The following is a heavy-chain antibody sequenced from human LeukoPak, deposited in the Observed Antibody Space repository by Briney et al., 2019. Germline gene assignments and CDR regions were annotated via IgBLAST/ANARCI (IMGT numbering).Heavy chain of an antibody. CDR3: ARCRLLLDY. J-gene: IGHJ4*02. V-gene: IGHV1-46*01. Sequence: AAVKVTFMASGYTFTSYYMHRVRQPPGQGLEWMGIINPSGGSTTYAQKFQGRVTMTRDTSTSTVYMELSSLTSEDTAVYYCARCRLLLDYWGKRVLVTVSS. CDR1: GYTFTSYY. D-gene: IGHD2-21*02. CDR2: INPSGGST.